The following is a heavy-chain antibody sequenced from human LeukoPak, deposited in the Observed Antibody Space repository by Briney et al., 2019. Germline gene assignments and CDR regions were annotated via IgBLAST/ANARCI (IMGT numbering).Heavy chain of an antibody. J-gene: IGHJ6*03. CDR1: GGSISSYY. CDR3: ASTSLAAAGYYYKDV. CDR2: IYTSGST. Sequence: SETLSLTCTVSGGSISSYYWSWIRQPPGNGLEGIGYIYTSGSTNDNPSLKSRVTISVDTSKKQFSLKLSSVTAADTAVYYCASTSLAAAGYYYKDVWGKGTTVTVSS. V-gene: IGHV4-4*09. D-gene: IGHD6-13*01.